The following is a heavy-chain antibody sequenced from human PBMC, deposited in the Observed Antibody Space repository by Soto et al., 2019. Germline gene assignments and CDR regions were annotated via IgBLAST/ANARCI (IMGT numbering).Heavy chain of an antibody. CDR2: IYYSGST. CDR1: GGSISSGGYY. J-gene: IGHJ6*02. Sequence: QVQLQESGPGLVKPSQTLSLTCTVSGGSISSGGYYWSWIRQHPGQGLEWIGYIYYSGSTYYNPSLKSRVTISVDTSKTQFSLKLCSVTAADPAVYYCAASCVGCGGFNYYGMDVWGQGTTVTVSS. CDR3: AASCVGCGGFNYYGMDV. D-gene: IGHD2-21*01. V-gene: IGHV4-31*03.